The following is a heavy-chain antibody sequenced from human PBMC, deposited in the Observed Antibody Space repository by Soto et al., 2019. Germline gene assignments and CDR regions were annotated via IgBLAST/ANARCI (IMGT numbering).Heavy chain of an antibody. CDR3: ERRLSTGWVFAF. CDR2: IYPGDSDT. D-gene: IGHD6-19*01. CDR1: KESSSRCW. Sequence: VQSMTDARSGGKESSSRCWRYRVRKMPGKGLEWMGIIYPGDSDTRYSPSFQGQVAFSADKSISTGYLQWSGLKASDTAIYYCERRLSTGWVFAFWGQGTLVTVSS. V-gene: IGHV5-51*01. J-gene: IGHJ4*02.